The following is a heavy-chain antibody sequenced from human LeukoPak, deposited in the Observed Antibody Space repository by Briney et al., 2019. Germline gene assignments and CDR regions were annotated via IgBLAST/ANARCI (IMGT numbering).Heavy chain of an antibody. J-gene: IGHJ3*02. CDR1: GGSISSYY. Sequence: SETLSLTCTVSGGSISSYYWSWIRQPPGKGLEWIGYIYHSGSTYYNPSLKSRVTISVDRSKNQFSLKLSSVTAADTAVYYCARGKSGSYYTSGDAFDIWGQGTMVTVSS. CDR3: ARGKSGSYYTSGDAFDI. CDR2: IYHSGST. V-gene: IGHV4-59*12. D-gene: IGHD1-26*01.